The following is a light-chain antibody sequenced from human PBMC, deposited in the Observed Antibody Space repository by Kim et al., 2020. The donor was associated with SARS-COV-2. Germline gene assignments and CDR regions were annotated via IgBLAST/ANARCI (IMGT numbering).Light chain of an antibody. CDR2: GAS. CDR1: QSVSSN. V-gene: IGKV3-15*01. J-gene: IGKJ4*01. CDR3: QQYNKWPLT. Sequence: EIVMTQSPAILSVSPGERATLSCRASQSVSSNLAWYQQSPGQGPRLLIYGASTRATDVPARFSGSGSGTEFTLTISSLQSEDFAVYYCQQYNKWPLTFGGGTKVEI.